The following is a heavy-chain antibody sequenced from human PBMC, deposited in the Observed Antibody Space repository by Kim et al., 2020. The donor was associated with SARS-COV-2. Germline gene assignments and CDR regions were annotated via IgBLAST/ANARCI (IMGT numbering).Heavy chain of an antibody. Sequence: KGRCTISRDNTKNTLYLQMSGLRAEDTAIYYCAKHQANSRGSSVYTYGMDVWGQGTTVTVSS. CDR3: AKHQANSRGSSVYTYGMDV. J-gene: IGHJ6*02. D-gene: IGHD6-13*01. V-gene: IGHV3-23*02.